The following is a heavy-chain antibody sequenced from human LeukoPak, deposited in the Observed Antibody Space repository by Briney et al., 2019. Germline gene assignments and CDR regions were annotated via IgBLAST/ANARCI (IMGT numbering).Heavy chain of an antibody. CDR3: ARGGGWNYYYYMDV. D-gene: IGHD6-19*01. Sequence: PSETLSLTCTVSGYSISSGYYWSWIRQPPGKGLEWIGEINHSGSTNYNPSLKSRVTISVDTSKNQFSLKLSSVTAADTAVYYCARGGGWNYYYYMDVWGKGTTVTVSS. V-gene: IGHV4-38-2*02. CDR1: GYSISSGYY. J-gene: IGHJ6*03. CDR2: INHSGST.